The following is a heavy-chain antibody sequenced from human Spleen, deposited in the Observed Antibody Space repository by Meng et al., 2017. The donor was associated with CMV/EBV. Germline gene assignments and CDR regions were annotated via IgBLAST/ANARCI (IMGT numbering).Heavy chain of an antibody. V-gene: IGHV1-3*01. D-gene: IGHD3-22*01. CDR2: INVGNGDT. CDR1: GYIFSTYA. CDR3: ARGPLDGSGYYPDY. Sequence: QVQLVQSGAEVKKPGASVKVSCKASGYIFSTYAIHWVRQAPGQGLEWMGWINVGNGDTKFSQKVQGRVTLTRDTSASTANMELSSLRFEDTAVYYCARGPLDGSGYYPDYWGQGTLVTVSS. J-gene: IGHJ4*02.